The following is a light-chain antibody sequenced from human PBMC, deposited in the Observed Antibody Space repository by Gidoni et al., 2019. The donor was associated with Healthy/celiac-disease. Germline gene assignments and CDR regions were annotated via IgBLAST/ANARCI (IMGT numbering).Light chain of an antibody. CDR3: QSADSSGTYPVV. V-gene: IGLV3-25*03. Sequence: SYELTQPPSVSVSPGQTARITCSGDALPKQYAYWYQPKPGQAPVLVIYKDSERPSGIPERFSGSRSGTTVTLTISGVQAEDEADYYCQSADSSGTYPVVFGGGTKLTVL. CDR1: ALPKQY. J-gene: IGLJ2*01. CDR2: KDS.